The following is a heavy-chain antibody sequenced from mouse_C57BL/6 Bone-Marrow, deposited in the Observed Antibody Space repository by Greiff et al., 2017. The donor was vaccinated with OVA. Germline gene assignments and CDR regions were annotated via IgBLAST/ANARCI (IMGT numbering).Heavy chain of an antibody. CDR2: IYPGGGYT. J-gene: IGHJ2*01. D-gene: IGHD1-1*02. CDR1: GYTFTNYW. Sequence: VHLVESGAELVRPGTSVKMSCKASGYTFTNYWIGWAKQRPGHGLEWIGDIYPGGGYTNYNEKFKGKATLTADKSSSTAYMQFSSLTSEDSAIYYCARGGGWYYFDYWGQGTTLTVSS. V-gene: IGHV1-63*01. CDR3: ARGGGWYYFDY.